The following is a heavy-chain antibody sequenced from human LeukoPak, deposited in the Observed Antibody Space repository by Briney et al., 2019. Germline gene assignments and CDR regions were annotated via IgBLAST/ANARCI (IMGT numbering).Heavy chain of an antibody. CDR1: GFTFSSYA. V-gene: IGHV3-23*01. D-gene: IGHD3-22*01. J-gene: IGHJ3*02. Sequence: GGSLRLSCAASGFTFSSYAMSWVRQAPGKGLEWVSAISGSGGSTYYADSVKGRFTISRDNSKNTLYLQMNSLRAEDTAVYCCAKDNYYDSSGYYAFDIWGQGTMVTVSS. CDR2: ISGSGGST. CDR3: AKDNYYDSSGYYAFDI.